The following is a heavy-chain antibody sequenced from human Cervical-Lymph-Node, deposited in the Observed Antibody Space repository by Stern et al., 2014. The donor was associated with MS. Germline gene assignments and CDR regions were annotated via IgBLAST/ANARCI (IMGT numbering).Heavy chain of an antibody. CDR2: INPSGGST. J-gene: IGHJ5*02. Sequence: QVQLMQSGAEVKKPGASVKVSCKASGYTFTSYYMHWVRQAPGQGLEWMGIINPSGGSTSYAQKFQGRVTMTRDTSTSTVYMELSSLRSEDTAVYYCAREPVAARVPGDWFDPWGQGTLVTVSS. CDR3: AREPVAARVPGDWFDP. CDR1: GYTFTSYY. D-gene: IGHD6-6*01. V-gene: IGHV1-46*03.